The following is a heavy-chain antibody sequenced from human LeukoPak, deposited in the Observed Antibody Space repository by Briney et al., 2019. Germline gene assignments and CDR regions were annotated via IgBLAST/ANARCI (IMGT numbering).Heavy chain of an antibody. D-gene: IGHD3-22*01. CDR2: IYYSGRT. CDR1: GGSISNYY. V-gene: IGHV4-59*12. Sequence: SETLSLTCTVSGGSISNYYWSWIRQSPGKGLEWIGYIYYSGRTNYSPSLKSRVTISVDTSKNQFSLKLSSVTAADTAVYYCARDVSGYAWFDPWGQGTLVTVSS. J-gene: IGHJ5*02. CDR3: ARDVSGYAWFDP.